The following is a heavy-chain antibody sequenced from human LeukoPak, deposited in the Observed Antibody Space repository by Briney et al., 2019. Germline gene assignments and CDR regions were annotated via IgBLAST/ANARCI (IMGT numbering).Heavy chain of an antibody. CDR1: GFTFSSYN. J-gene: IGHJ6*03. CDR2: ISSSSSYI. D-gene: IGHD3-3*01. V-gene: IGHV3-21*01. Sequence: GGSLRLSCAASGFTFSSYNMNWVRQAPGKGLEWVSSISSSSSYIYYADSVKGRFTISRDNAKNSLYLQMNSLRAEDTAVYYCARDPSLQYDFWSGYPYYYYYYYMDVWGKGTTVTVSS. CDR3: ARDPSLQYDFWSGYPYYYYYYYMDV.